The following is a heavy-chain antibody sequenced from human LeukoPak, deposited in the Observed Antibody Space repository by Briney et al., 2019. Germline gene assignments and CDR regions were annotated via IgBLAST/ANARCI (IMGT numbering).Heavy chain of an antibody. J-gene: IGHJ4*02. CDR3: ARKANGGFDY. CDR1: GGSISSSSYF. Sequence: PSETLSLTCTVSGGSISSSSYFWGWIRQPPGKGLEWIGSIYYSGSTYYNPSLKSRVTISVVTSKNQFSLKLSSVTAADTAVYYCARKANGGFDYWGQGTLVTVSS. CDR2: IYYSGST. D-gene: IGHD4-23*01. V-gene: IGHV4-39*07.